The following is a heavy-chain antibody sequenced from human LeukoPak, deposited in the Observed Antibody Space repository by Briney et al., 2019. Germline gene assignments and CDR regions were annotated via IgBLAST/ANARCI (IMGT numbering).Heavy chain of an antibody. V-gene: IGHV1-18*01. CDR2: ISVFNGKL. Sequence: ASVKVSCKASGYTFTSFGISWVRQAPGQGLEWMGWISVFNGKLIYAQKYQGRVTMTTEISTSTAYMELRSLTSDDTAVYYCARGGDFHFIYDFWSGPYDAFDIWGQGTMVTVSS. CDR1: GYTFTSFG. CDR3: ARGGDFHFIYDFWSGPYDAFDI. D-gene: IGHD3-3*01. J-gene: IGHJ3*02.